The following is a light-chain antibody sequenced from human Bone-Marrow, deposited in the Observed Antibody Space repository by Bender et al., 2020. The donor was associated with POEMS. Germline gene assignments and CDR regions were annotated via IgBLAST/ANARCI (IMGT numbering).Light chain of an antibody. CDR2: EDK. J-gene: IGLJ1*01. V-gene: IGLV3-1*01. Sequence: SYELTQPPSVSVSPGQTASITCSGDNLGDKYACWYQKKAGQSPVLVIYEDKKRPSGIPERFSGSNSGNTATLTISGTQAMDEADYFCQAWDTSGLYVFGTGTKVSVL. CDR3: QAWDTSGLYV. CDR1: NLGDKY.